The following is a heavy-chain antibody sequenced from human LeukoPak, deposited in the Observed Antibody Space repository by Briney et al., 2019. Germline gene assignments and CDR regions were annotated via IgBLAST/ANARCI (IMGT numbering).Heavy chain of an antibody. CDR2: INHSGST. CDR1: GGSFSGYY. J-gene: IGHJ4*02. D-gene: IGHD6-6*01. CDR3: ARGRGGYSSSSYYFDY. Sequence: SETLSLTCAVYGGSFSGYYWSWIRQPPGKGLEWIGEINHSGSTNYNPSLKSRVTISVDTFKNQFSLKLSSVTAADTAVYYCARGRGGYSSSSYYFDYWGQGTLVTVSS. V-gene: IGHV4-34*01.